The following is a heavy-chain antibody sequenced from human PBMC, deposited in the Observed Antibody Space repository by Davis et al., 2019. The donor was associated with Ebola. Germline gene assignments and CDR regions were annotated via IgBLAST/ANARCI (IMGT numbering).Heavy chain of an antibody. V-gene: IGHV5-51*01. CDR1: GYSFTSYW. CDR3: ARSSSSAYYYYYYGMDV. J-gene: IGHJ6*02. Sequence: GESLKISCKGSGYSFTSYWIGWVRQMPGKGLEWMGIIYPGDSDTRYSPSFQGQVTISADKSISTAYLQWSSLKASDTAMYYCARSSSSAYYYYYYGMDVWGQGTTVTVSS. D-gene: IGHD6-6*01. CDR2: IYPGDSDT.